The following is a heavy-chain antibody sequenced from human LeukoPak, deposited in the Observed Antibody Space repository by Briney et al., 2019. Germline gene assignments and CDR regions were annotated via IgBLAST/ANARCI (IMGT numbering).Heavy chain of an antibody. CDR1: GFTFSSYP. CDR3: ARECHGDQGYGMDV. Sequence: SGGSLRLSCAASGFTFSSYPMNWVRQAPGKGLEWVSYISSGSNYIYYADSEKGRFTISRDNAKNSLYLQMNSLRAEDTAVYYCARECHGDQGYGMDVWGQGTTVTVSS. D-gene: IGHD4-17*01. J-gene: IGHJ6*02. V-gene: IGHV3-21*01. CDR2: ISSGSNYI.